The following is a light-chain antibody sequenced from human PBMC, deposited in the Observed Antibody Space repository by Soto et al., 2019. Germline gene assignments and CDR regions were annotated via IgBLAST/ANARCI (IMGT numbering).Light chain of an antibody. Sequence: DLQMTQSPSTLSASIGDRVTITCRASQSVDSWLVWYQQQPGKAPKLLIYRASTLQTGVPSRFSGTGSGTQFTLTISSLQPDDFATYYCQHYNDYSRVFGQGTKVEIK. CDR1: QSVDSW. V-gene: IGKV1-5*03. CDR2: RAS. CDR3: QHYNDYSRV. J-gene: IGKJ1*01.